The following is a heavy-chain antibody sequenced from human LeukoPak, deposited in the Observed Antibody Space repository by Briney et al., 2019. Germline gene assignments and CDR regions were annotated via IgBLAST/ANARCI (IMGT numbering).Heavy chain of an antibody. V-gene: IGHV4-39*07. Sequence: PSETLSLTCTVSGGSISSSSYYWGWIRQPPGKGLEWIGRIYSSGSTNYNPSLKSRVTMSVDTSKNQFSLKLSSVTAADTAVYYCAREVYSSGWYTSNYFDYWGQGTLVTVSS. J-gene: IGHJ4*02. CDR3: AREVYSSGWYTSNYFDY. CDR1: GGSISSSSYY. CDR2: IYSSGST. D-gene: IGHD6-19*01.